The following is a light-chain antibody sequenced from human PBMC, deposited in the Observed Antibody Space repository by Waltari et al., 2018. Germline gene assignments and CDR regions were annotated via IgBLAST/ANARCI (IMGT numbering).Light chain of an antibody. J-gene: IGLJ3*02. CDR1: FGSVLNSHY. CDR2: NTD. CDR3: VLYLNGGIWV. Sequence: TAVTQEPSLSVSPGGTVTLTCGLTFGSVLNSHYPSWYPQTPCQAPRTLIYNTDTRSSAVPDRFSGSILGSKAALTVAGAQADDESDYYCVLYLNGGIWVFGGGTRLTVL. V-gene: IGLV8-61*01.